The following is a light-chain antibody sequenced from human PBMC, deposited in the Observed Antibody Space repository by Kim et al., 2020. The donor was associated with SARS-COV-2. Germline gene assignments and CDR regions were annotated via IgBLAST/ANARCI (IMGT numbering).Light chain of an antibody. CDR3: QQYGSLPLT. Sequence: DIQMTQSPSSLSASVGDRVTITCQASQDISNYLNWYQYKPGKAPKLLIYGASNLATGVPSRFTGSGSRTDFTFTISSQQPEDIATYYCQQYGSLPLTFGGGTKVDIK. J-gene: IGKJ4*01. V-gene: IGKV1-33*01. CDR2: GAS. CDR1: QDISNY.